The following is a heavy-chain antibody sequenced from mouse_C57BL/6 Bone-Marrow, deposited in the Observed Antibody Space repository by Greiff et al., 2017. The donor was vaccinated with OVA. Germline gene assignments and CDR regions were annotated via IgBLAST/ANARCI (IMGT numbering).Heavy chain of an antibody. Sequence: QVHVKQPGAELVMPGASVKLSCKASGYTFTSYWMHWVKQRPGQGLEWIGEIDPSDSYTNYNQKFKGKSTLTVDKSSSTAYMQLSSLTSEDSAVYYCARYYYGTWGQGTLVTVSA. D-gene: IGHD1-1*01. CDR1: GYTFTSYW. V-gene: IGHV1-69*01. J-gene: IGHJ3*01. CDR3: ARYYYGT. CDR2: IDPSDSYT.